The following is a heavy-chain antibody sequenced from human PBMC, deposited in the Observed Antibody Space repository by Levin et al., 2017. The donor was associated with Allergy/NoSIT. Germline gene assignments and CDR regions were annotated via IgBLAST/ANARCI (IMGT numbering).Heavy chain of an antibody. J-gene: IGHJ4*02. V-gene: IGHV1-46*01. Sequence: ASVKVSCKASGYTFTSYYMHWVRQAPGQGPEWMGIINPSGGTTRYAQKFQGRVTMTRDTSTSTAYMELTSLRSEDTAVYYCARGDRKQLSETDYWGQGTLITVSS. CDR3: ARGDRKQLSETDY. CDR2: INPSGGTT. CDR1: GYTFTSYY. D-gene: IGHD6-13*01.